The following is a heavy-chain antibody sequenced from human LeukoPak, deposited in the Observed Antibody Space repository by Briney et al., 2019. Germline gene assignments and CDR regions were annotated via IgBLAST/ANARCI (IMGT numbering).Heavy chain of an antibody. J-gene: IGHJ4*02. CDR2: ISSSAIYI. CDR1: GFTFSSYS. V-gene: IGHV3-21*04. Sequence: PGGSLRLSCAASGFTFSSYSMNWVRQAPGKGLEWVSSISSSAIYISYADSVKGRFTISRDNSKNTVYLQMNSLRAEDTALYYCARDRAEAAAGPYLDYWGQGTLVTVSS. CDR3: ARDRAEAAAGPYLDY. D-gene: IGHD6-13*01.